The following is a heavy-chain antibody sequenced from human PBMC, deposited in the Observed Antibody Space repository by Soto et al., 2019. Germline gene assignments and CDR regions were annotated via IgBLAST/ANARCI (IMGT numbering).Heavy chain of an antibody. V-gene: IGHV1-3*01. CDR2: INAGNGNT. CDR3: ARPSHPRYSELVPAAYYFDY. D-gene: IGHD2-2*01. CDR1: GYTFTSHA. J-gene: IGHJ4*02. Sequence: GASVKFSCKASGYTFTSHAMHWVRQAPGQRLEWMRWINAGNGNTKYSQKFQGRVTITRDTPASTACMDLSSLRSEDTAVYYCARPSHPRYSELVPAAYYFDYRGEGTLGAV.